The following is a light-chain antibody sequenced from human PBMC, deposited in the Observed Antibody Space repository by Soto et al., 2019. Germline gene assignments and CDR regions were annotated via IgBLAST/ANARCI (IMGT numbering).Light chain of an antibody. CDR3: LQYGSTPGT. J-gene: IGKJ1*01. CDR2: GAS. Sequence: EIVLTQSPGTLSLSPGERATLSCRASQSIPNSYLSWYQHKPGQAPRLLIHGASSRATGTPDRFSGSVSGTDFTLIIDRLEPEDFALYYCLQYGSTPGTFGQGTKVDLK. V-gene: IGKV3-20*01. CDR1: QSIPNSY.